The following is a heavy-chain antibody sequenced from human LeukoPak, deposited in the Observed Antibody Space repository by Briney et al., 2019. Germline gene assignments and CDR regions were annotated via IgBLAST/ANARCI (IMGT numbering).Heavy chain of an antibody. V-gene: IGHV4-38-2*02. J-gene: IGHJ4*02. CDR2: IYHSGST. D-gene: IGHD3-9*01. Sequence: SETLSLTCAVSGYSISSGYYWGWIRQPPGRGLEWIGSIYHSGSTYYNPSLKSRVTISVDTSKNQFSLKLSSVTAADTAVYYCARDNYDILTGYDYWGQGTLVTVSS. CDR3: ARDNYDILTGYDY. CDR1: GYSISSGYY.